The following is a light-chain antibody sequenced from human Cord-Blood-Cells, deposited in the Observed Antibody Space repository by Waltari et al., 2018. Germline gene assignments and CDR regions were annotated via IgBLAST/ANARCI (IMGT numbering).Light chain of an antibody. J-gene: IGLJ1*01. CDR1: SSDVGGYNY. V-gene: IGLV2-8*01. CDR3: SSYAGSNSYV. Sequence: QSALTQPPSASGSPGQSVTISCTGTSSDVGGYNYFSWYHQHPGKAPKRMIYEVSKRPSGVSERFSGSKSGNTASLTVSGLQAEDEADYYCSSYAGSNSYVFGTGTKVTVL. CDR2: EVS.